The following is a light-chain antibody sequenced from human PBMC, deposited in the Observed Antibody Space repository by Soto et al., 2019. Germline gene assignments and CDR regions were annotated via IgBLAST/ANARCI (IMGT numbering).Light chain of an antibody. V-gene: IGLV2-23*02. CDR2: EVS. J-gene: IGLJ1*01. CDR3: CSFAGTGTQYV. Sequence: QSALTQPASVSGSLGQAITISCIGTSDNIGSYNLVSWYQHKPGKAPKIIIFEVSKRPSGVSNRFSGSRSGNTASLTISGLKAEDEADYYCCSFAGTGTQYVFGTGTKLTVL. CDR1: SDNIGSYNL.